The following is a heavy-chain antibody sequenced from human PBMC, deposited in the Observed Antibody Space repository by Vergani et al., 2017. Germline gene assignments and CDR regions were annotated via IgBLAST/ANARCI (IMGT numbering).Heavy chain of an antibody. Sequence: QVQLVESGGGLVKPGGSLRLSCAASGFTSIDYYMSWIRQAPGKGLEWVSYISSSGSTIYYADSVKGRFTISRDNAKNSLYLQRNSLRAEDTAVYYCARAFPYYDFWSGYYRAYYFDYWGQGTLVTVSS. CDR3: ARAFPYYDFWSGYYRAYYFDY. CDR1: GFTSIDYY. CDR2: ISSSGSTI. J-gene: IGHJ4*02. D-gene: IGHD3-3*01. V-gene: IGHV3-11*04.